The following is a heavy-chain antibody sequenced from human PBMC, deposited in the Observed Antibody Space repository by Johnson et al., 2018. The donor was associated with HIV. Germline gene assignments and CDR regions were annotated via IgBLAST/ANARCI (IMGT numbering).Heavy chain of an antibody. J-gene: IGHJ3*02. CDR1: GFTFSSYA. Sequence: QVQLVESGGGVVQPGGSLTLSCAASGFTFSSYAMHWVRQAPGKGLEWVAVIWYDGSNKYYADSVKGRFTISRDNSKNTLYLQMNSLRAEDTAVYYCARDSFDISGQQHDAFDIWGQGTMVTVSS. CDR3: ARDSFDISGQQHDAFDI. D-gene: IGHD3-22*01. V-gene: IGHV3-33*01. CDR2: IWYDGSNK.